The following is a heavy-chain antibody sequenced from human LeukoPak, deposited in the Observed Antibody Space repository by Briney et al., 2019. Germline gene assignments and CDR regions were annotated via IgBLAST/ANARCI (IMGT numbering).Heavy chain of an antibody. D-gene: IGHD3-10*01. CDR3: ACRPSDIRYYGVFDF. CDR1: GFIFDDYA. J-gene: IGHJ4*02. Sequence: GGSLRLSCAASGFIFDDYAMHWVRQAPGKGLEWVSGISWHSDIIGYADSVKGRFTISRDNAKNSLYLQMNSLRVEDTAVYYCACRPSDIRYYGVFDFWGQGSLVTVSS. CDR2: ISWHSDII. V-gene: IGHV3-9*01.